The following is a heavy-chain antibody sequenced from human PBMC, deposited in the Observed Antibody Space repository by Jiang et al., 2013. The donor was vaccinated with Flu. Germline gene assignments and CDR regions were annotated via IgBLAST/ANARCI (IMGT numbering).Heavy chain of an antibody. V-gene: IGHV3-23*01. J-gene: IGHJ3*02. D-gene: IGHD2/OR15-2a*01. CDR3: AKEGNRVHAFDI. Sequence: SRDNSKNTLYLQMNSLRAEDTAVYYCAKEGNRVHAFDIWGQGTMVTVSS.